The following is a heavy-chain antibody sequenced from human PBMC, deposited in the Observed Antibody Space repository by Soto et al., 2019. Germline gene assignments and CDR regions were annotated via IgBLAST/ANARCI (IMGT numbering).Heavy chain of an antibody. Sequence: SETLSLTCTVSGGSISSGGYYWSWIRQHPGKGLEWIGYIYYSGSTYYNPSLKSRVTISVDTSKNQFSLKLSSVTAADTAVYYCARWITTVTTRDRSVPDYWGQGTLVTVSS. CDR2: IYYSGST. CDR1: GGSISSGGYY. V-gene: IGHV4-31*03. J-gene: IGHJ4*02. D-gene: IGHD4-17*01. CDR3: ARWITTVTTRDRSVPDY.